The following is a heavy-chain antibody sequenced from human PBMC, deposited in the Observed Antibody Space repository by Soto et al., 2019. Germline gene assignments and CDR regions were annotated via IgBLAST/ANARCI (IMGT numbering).Heavy chain of an antibody. Sequence: PSETLSLTCTVSGGSISSSSYYWGWIRQPPGKGLEWIGSIYYSGSTYYNPSLKSRVTISVDTSKNQFSLKLSSVTAADTAVYYCATEYSSSFPAYYYYYGMDVWGQGTTVTVSS. CDR3: ATEYSSSFPAYYYYYGMDV. V-gene: IGHV4-39*01. J-gene: IGHJ6*02. D-gene: IGHD6-6*01. CDR1: GGSISSSSYY. CDR2: IYYSGST.